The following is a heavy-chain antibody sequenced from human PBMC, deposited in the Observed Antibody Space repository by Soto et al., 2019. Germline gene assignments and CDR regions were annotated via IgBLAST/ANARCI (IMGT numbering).Heavy chain of an antibody. CDR3: ARANCDDSSGRGAFDI. Sequence: ASVKVSCKASGYTFTSYGISWVRQAPGQGLEWMGWISAYNGNTNYAQKLQGRVTMTTDTPTSTAYMELRSLRSDDTAVYYCARANCDDSSGRGAFDIWGKGTRVTVSS. CDR1: GYTFTSYG. CDR2: ISAYNGNT. J-gene: IGHJ3*02. D-gene: IGHD3-22*01. V-gene: IGHV1-18*04.